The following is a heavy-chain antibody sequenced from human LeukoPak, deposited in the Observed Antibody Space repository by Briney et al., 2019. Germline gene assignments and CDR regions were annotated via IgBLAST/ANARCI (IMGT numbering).Heavy chain of an antibody. CDR1: GGSISSYY. Sequence: SETLSLTCTVSGGSISSYYWSWIRQPPGKGLEWIGYIYYGGTTNYNPSLKSRVTLSLDTSKSQFSLKLTSVTAADTAVYYCARHGGDTALAREYFDSWGQGTLVTVSS. V-gene: IGHV4-59*08. D-gene: IGHD5-18*01. J-gene: IGHJ4*02. CDR2: IYYGGTT. CDR3: ARHGGDTALAREYFDS.